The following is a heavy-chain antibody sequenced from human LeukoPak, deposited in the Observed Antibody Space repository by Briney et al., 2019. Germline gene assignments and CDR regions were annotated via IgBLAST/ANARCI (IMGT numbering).Heavy chain of an antibody. V-gene: IGHV4-39*01. Sequence: PSETLSLTCTVSGGSISNSNYYWGWVRQPPGKGLEWIGTIYYSGNTCYTPSLKSRVTISVDTSKNQFSLRLSCVTAADTAVYFCMRHEEEDGYNAKPFDFWGQGTLVTVSS. CDR1: GGSISNSNYY. CDR3: MRHEEEDGYNAKPFDF. J-gene: IGHJ4*02. D-gene: IGHD5-24*01. CDR2: IYYSGNT.